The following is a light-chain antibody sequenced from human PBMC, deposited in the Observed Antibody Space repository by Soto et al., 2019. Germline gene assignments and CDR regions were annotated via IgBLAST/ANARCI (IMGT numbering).Light chain of an antibody. CDR3: CSYVTYSPYLV. CDR2: EDS. V-gene: IGLV2-23*01. CDR1: NSDVGSHIL. J-gene: IGLJ2*01. Sequence: QSVLTQPASVSGSPGQSINISCTGINSDVGSHILVSWYQQYSGQAPKVIIYEDSKRPSEVSHRFSGSKSDNTASLTISGLQPDDEADYYCCSYVTYSPYLVFGGGTKVTAL.